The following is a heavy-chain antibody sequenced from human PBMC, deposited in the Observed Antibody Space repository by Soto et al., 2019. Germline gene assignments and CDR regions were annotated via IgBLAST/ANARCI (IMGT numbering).Heavy chain of an antibody. CDR1: GYTFTSYG. CDR3: ARDEPGFYDSSEYFDY. V-gene: IGHV1-18*04. D-gene: IGHD3-22*01. Sequence: ASVEVSCKASGYTFTSYGISWVLQAPGQGLEWMGWISAYNGNTNYAQKLQGRVTMTTDTSTSTAYMELRSLRSDDTAVYYCARDEPGFYDSSEYFDYWGQGTLVTVSS. J-gene: IGHJ4*02. CDR2: ISAYNGNT.